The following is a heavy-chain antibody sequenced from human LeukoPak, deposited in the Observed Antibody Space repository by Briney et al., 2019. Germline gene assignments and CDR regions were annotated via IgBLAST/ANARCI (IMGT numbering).Heavy chain of an antibody. CDR1: GGTFSSYA. V-gene: IGHV1-69*13. CDR3: AREILYGSGSYNL. D-gene: IGHD3-10*01. Sequence: ASVKVSCKASGGTFSSYAISWVRQAPGQGLEWMGGIIPIFGTANHAQKFQGRVTITADESTSTAYMELSSLRSEDTAVYYCAREILYGSGSYNLWGQGTLVTVSS. CDR2: IIPIFGTA. J-gene: IGHJ4*02.